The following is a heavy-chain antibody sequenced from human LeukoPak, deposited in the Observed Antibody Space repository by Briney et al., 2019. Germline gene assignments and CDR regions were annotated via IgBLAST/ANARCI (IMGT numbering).Heavy chain of an antibody. CDR1: GFMFDDYA. CDR3: SKGFTGQTATTLMEFDP. D-gene: IGHD1-1*01. J-gene: IGHJ5*02. CDR2: ISRSSGNI. V-gene: IGHV3-9*01. Sequence: GRSLRLSCAASGFMFDDYAMLWVRQAPGKGLEWVSGISRSSGNIAYADAVKGRFTISRDNAKNSLYLQMNSLRPEDTAFYYCSKGFTGQTATTLMEFDPRGQGTLVTVSS.